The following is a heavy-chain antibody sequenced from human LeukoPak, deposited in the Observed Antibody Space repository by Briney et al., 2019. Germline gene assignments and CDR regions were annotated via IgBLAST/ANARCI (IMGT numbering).Heavy chain of an antibody. V-gene: IGHV3-73*01. CDR3: ASSAYVVVPAAIRDGLLDV. CDR1: GFTFSDSA. D-gene: IGHD2-2*02. J-gene: IGHJ6*04. Sequence: PGGSLRLSCAASGFTFSDSAIHWVRQASGKGLEWVGRIRGKANNYATAYAASVKGRFTISRDDSKNTAYLQMNSLRAEDTAVYYCASSAYVVVPAAIRDGLLDVWGKGTTVTVSS. CDR2: IRGKANNYAT.